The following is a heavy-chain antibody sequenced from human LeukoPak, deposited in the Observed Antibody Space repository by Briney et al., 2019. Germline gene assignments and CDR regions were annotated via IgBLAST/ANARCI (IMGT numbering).Heavy chain of an antibody. V-gene: IGHV4-59*08. D-gene: IGHD4-17*01. Sequence: SETRSLTCTVSGGSISSYSWSWIRQPPGKGLEWIGYIYYSGSTNYNPSLKSRLTISVDTSKNQFSLKLSSVTAADTAVYYCARGMTTGPDPWGQGTLVTVSS. CDR3: ARGMTTGPDP. CDR2: IYYSGST. J-gene: IGHJ5*02. CDR1: GGSISSYS.